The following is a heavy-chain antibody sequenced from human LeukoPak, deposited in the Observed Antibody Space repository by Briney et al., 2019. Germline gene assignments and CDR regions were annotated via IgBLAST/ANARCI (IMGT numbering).Heavy chain of an antibody. D-gene: IGHD3-10*01. CDR1: GYTFTSYG. Sequence: ASVKVSCKASGYTFTSYGISWVRQAPGQGREWMGWSSAYNGNTNYAQKLQGRVTMTTDTSTSTAYMELRSLRSDDTAVYYCARDMISGLLWFGESSRYMDVWGKGTTVTVSS. J-gene: IGHJ6*03. CDR3: ARDMISGLLWFGESSRYMDV. V-gene: IGHV1-18*01. CDR2: SSAYNGNT.